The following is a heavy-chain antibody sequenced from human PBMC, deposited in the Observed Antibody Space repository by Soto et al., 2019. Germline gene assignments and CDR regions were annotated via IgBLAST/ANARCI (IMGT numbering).Heavy chain of an antibody. V-gene: IGHV1-69*01. Sequence: QVQLVQSGAEVRKPGSSVKVSCKASGGTFSRHAISWVRQAPGQGLEWMGGIISIFGTANHAQKFQCRVTIIADESTSTVYMELSSLRSEDTAMYYCARGWGYDSNDYYYAYWGQGTLVIGSS. D-gene: IGHD3-22*01. CDR2: IISIFGTA. CDR1: GGTFSRHA. CDR3: ARGWGYDSNDYYYAY. J-gene: IGHJ4*02.